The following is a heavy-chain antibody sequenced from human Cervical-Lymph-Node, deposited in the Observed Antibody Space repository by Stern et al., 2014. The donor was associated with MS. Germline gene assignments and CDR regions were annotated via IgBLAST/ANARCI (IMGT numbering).Heavy chain of an antibody. J-gene: IGHJ3*02. CDR1: GFAFSSHH. CDR3: AKESDAFDM. Sequence: EQLVESGGGVVQPGRSLRLSCAASGFAFSSHHMHWVRQAPGKGLEWVAFISHEGSDQRYEDSVKGRFTISRDNSKNTMYLHMNSLRAEDTAVYYCAKESDAFDMWGQGTMVTVSS. V-gene: IGHV3-30*18. CDR2: ISHEGSDQ.